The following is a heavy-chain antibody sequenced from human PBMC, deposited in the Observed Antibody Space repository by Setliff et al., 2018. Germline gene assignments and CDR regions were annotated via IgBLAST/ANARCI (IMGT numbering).Heavy chain of an antibody. Sequence: ASETLSLTCTVSDGSLSTYYWSWIRQPPGKGLEFIGYVYYSGTANYSPSLRSRLTISVDTSKNQFSLKLRSVTAADTAVYYCARGGTFRYFDFWGLGAPVTVSS. J-gene: IGHJ4*02. D-gene: IGHD5-12*01. CDR3: ARGGTFRYFDF. CDR1: DGSLSTYY. V-gene: IGHV4-59*01. CDR2: VYYSGTA.